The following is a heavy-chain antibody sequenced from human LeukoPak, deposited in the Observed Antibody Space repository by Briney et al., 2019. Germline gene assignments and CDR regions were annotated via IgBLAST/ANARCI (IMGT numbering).Heavy chain of an antibody. Sequence: GGSPRLSCAASGFTFSSYAMSWVRQAPGKGLEWVSAISGSGGSTYYADSVKGRFTISRDNSKNTLYLQMNSLRAEDTAVYYCAKGRYGDYADTPFDYWGQGTLVTVSS. J-gene: IGHJ4*02. CDR2: ISGSGGST. CDR3: AKGRYGDYADTPFDY. V-gene: IGHV3-23*01. CDR1: GFTFSSYA. D-gene: IGHD4-17*01.